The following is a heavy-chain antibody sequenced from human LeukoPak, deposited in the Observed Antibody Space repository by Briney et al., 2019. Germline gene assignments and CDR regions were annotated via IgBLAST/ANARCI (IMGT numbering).Heavy chain of an antibody. J-gene: IGHJ3*02. CDR1: GFTFSSYG. V-gene: IGHV3-30*02. CDR3: AKAQTTVVTLDAFDI. D-gene: IGHD4-23*01. Sequence: GGSLRLSCAAPGFTFSSYGMHWVRQAPGKGLEWVAFIRYDGSNKYYADSVKGRFTISRDNSKNTLYLQMNSLRAEDTAVYYCAKAQTTVVTLDAFDIWGQGTMVTVSS. CDR2: IRYDGSNK.